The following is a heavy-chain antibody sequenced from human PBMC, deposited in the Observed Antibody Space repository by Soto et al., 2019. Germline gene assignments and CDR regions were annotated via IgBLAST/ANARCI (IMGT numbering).Heavy chain of an antibody. CDR3: TANGYYSLDY. D-gene: IGHD5-12*01. V-gene: IGHV4-4*02. Sequence: QVQLQESGPGLVKPSGTLSLTCSVSGDSITSDTWWSWVRQSPGKGLEWIGEIYHSGRTHYNPSLKSRVIISVDTSKNDSSLTLSSVTAADTAVYYCTANGYYSLDYWGQGSLVTVSS. CDR2: IYHSGRT. CDR1: GDSITSDTW. J-gene: IGHJ4*02.